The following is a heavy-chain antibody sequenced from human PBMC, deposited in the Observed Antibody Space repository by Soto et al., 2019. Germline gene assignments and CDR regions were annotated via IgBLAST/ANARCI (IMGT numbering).Heavy chain of an antibody. D-gene: IGHD5-12*01. Sequence: PGGSLRLSCAASGFTFSSYSMNWVRQAPGKGLEWVSYISSSSSTIYYADSVKSRFTISRDNAKNSLYLQMNSLRDEDTAVYYCARDPRYSGFPYYYYGMDVWGQGTTVTVSS. V-gene: IGHV3-48*02. CDR1: GFTFSSYS. CDR3: ARDPRYSGFPYYYYGMDV. CDR2: ISSSSSTI. J-gene: IGHJ6*02.